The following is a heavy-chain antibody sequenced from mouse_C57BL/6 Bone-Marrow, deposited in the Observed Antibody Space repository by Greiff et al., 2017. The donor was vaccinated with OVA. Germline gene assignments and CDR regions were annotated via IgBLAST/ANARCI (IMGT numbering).Heavy chain of an antibody. CDR3: AKRAYRYGWFAY. J-gene: IGHJ3*01. CDR1: GFSLTSYG. Sequence: VQRVESGPGLVQPSQSLSITCTVSGFSLTSYGVHWVRQSPGQGLEWLGVIWRGGSTDYTAAFMSRLSITKDNSKSQVFFKMNSLQADDTAIYYCAKRAYRYGWFAYWGQGTLVTVSA. D-gene: IGHD1-1*01. V-gene: IGHV2-5*01. CDR2: IWRGGST.